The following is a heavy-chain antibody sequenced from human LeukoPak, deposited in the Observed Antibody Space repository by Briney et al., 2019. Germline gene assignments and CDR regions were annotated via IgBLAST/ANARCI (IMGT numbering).Heavy chain of an antibody. D-gene: IGHD6-13*01. CDR2: ISGSGGST. CDR3: AKARGIAAAGSHFDY. CDR1: GFTFSSYA. Sequence: GGSLRLSCAASGFTFSSYAMSWVRQAPGKGLEWVSAISGSGGSTYYADSVKGRFTISRDNSKNTLYLQMNSLRAEDTALYYCAKARGIAAAGSHFDYWGQGTLVTVSS. J-gene: IGHJ4*02. V-gene: IGHV3-23*01.